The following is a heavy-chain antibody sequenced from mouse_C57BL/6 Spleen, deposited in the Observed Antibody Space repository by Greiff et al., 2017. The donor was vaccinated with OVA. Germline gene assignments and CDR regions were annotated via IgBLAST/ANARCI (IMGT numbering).Heavy chain of an antibody. CDR2: ISDGGSYT. J-gene: IGHJ1*03. CDR1: GFTFSSYA. D-gene: IGHD1-1*01. CDR3: ARFSSYWYFDV. Sequence: EVQLVESGGGLVKPGGSLKLSCAASGFTFSSYAMSWVRQTPEKRLEWVATISDGGSYTYYPDNVKGRFTISRDNAKNNLYLQMSHLKSEDTAMYYCARFSSYWYFDVWGTGTTVTVSS. V-gene: IGHV5-4*01.